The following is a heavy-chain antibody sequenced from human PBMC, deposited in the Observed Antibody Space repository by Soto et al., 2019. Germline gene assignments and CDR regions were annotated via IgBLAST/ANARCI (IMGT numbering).Heavy chain of an antibody. V-gene: IGHV1-2*02. CDR3: AGGNWELDY. J-gene: IGHJ4*02. D-gene: IGHD1-26*01. CDR1: RYSFTGYY. CDR2: INPNGGGT. Sequence: ASVKVSCKASRYSFTGYYIHWVRQTPGQGLEWMGWINPNGGGTNYAQTFQGRVTMTRDTSRSTAYMELSRLTSDDTAVYYCAGGNWELDYWGQGTLVTVSS.